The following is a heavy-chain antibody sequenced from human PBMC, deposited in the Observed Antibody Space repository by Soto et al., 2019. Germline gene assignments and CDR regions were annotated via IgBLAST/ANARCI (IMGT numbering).Heavy chain of an antibody. D-gene: IGHD2-8*02. CDR1: GDSVSSNSSA. CDR3: ARGWLSTGFDT. V-gene: IGHV6-1*01. J-gene: IGHJ3*02. CDR2: TYHGSKWST. Sequence: PSQTLSLTCAISGDSVSSNSSAWNWIRQSPSRSPEWLGRTYHGSKWSTDYAVTVKSRISVNTDTSRNQFSLQLSSVTPEDTGVNYCARGWLSTGFDTWGQETMVTV.